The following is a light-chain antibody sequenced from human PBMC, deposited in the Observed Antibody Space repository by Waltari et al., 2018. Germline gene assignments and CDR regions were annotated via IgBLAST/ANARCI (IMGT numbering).Light chain of an antibody. Sequence: IQMPQSPSSVSASVGDTVTFTSRASQDPHTWLAWYQQTPGKAPTLLIQASSSSNSGVPPRFSGGGSGTDVTPPISSLQPEDVAAYYCQQANSVPVTFGPGTRVDIK. J-gene: IGKJ3*01. CDR2: ASS. V-gene: IGKV1-12*01. CDR1: QDPHTW. CDR3: QQANSVPVT.